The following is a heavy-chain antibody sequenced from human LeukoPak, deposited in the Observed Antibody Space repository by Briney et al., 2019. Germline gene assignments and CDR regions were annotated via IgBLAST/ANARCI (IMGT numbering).Heavy chain of an antibody. J-gene: IGHJ3*02. CDR1: GFTFSSCG. CDR3: ARTTVTPDAFDI. CDR2: ISSSSSYI. V-gene: IGHV3-21*01. Sequence: GGSLRLSCAASGFTFSSCGMHWVRQAPGKGLEWVSSISSSSSYIYYADSVKGRFTISRDNAKNSLYLQMNSLRAEDTAVYYCARTTVTPDAFDIWGQGTMVTVSS. D-gene: IGHD4-17*01.